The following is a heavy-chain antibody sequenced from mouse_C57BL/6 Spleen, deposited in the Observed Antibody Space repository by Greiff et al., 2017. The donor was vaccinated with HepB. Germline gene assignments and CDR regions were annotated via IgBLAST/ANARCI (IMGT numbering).Heavy chain of an antibody. CDR2: IYPGDGDT. V-gene: IGHV1-80*01. J-gene: IGHJ2*01. CDR3: ASGDSSGPYYFDY. D-gene: IGHD3-2*02. Sequence: QVQLKESGAELVKPGASVKISCKASGYAFSSYWMNWVKQRPGKGLEWIGQIYPGDGDTNYNGQFKGKATLTADKSSSTAYMQLSSLTSEDSAVYCCASGDSSGPYYFDYWGQGTTLTVSS. CDR1: GYAFSSYW.